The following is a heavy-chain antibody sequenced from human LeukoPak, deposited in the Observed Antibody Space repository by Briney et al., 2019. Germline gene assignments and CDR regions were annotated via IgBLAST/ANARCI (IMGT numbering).Heavy chain of an antibody. Sequence: SVTVSCKASGGTLSSYAISWVRQAPGQGLEWMGGIIPIFGTANYAQKFQGRVTITADESTSTAYMELSSLRSEDTAVYYCAREGESYYYDSSGYYQFDYWGQGALVTVSS. J-gene: IGHJ4*02. CDR3: AREGESYYYDSSGYYQFDY. D-gene: IGHD3-22*01. CDR1: GGTLSSYA. CDR2: IIPIFGTA. V-gene: IGHV1-69*13.